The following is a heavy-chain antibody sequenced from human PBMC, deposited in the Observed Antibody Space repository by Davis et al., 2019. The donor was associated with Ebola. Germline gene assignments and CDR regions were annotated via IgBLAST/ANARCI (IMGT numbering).Heavy chain of an antibody. D-gene: IGHD1-1*01. CDR3: AKAPTGTTGTTWFDY. CDR1: GFSFRSDA. CDR2: ISATGGST. Sequence: GESLKISCAASGFSFRSDAMSWLRQAPGQGLESVSVISATGGSTYYADSVKGRFTISRDNSKNTLYMEMNSLRAEDTALYYCAKAPTGTTGTTWFDYWGQGTLVTVSS. J-gene: IGHJ4*02. V-gene: IGHV3-23*01.